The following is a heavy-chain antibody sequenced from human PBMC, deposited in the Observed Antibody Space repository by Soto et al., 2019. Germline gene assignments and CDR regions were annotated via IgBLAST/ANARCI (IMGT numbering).Heavy chain of an antibody. V-gene: IGHV3-7*05. CDR3: ARAGPYYYYYGMDV. CDR2: IKQDGSEK. Sequence: GGSLRLSCAASGFTFSSYWMSWVRQAPGKGLEWVANIKQDGSEKYYVDSVKGRFTISRDNAKNSLYLQMNSLRAEDTAVYYCARAGPYYYYYGMDVWGQGTTVTVSS. CDR1: GFTFSSYW. J-gene: IGHJ6*02.